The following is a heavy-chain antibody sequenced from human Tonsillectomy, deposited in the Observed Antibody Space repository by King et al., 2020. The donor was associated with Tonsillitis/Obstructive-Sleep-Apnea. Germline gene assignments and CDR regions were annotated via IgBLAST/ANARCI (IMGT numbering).Heavy chain of an antibody. CDR2: ISPSSGTT. D-gene: IGHD4-17*01. J-gene: IGHJ4*02. CDR1: GYTFTSHA. V-gene: IGHV1-46*01. CDR3: ARDGGDFGDLEY. Sequence: QLVQSGAEVKKPGASVRVSCKASGYTFTSHAMHWVRQAPGQGLDWVGIISPSSGTTWYAQKFQGRVTMTRDTSASTFYMDLSSLKSEDTAEYYCARDGGDFGDLEYWGQGTLVTVSS.